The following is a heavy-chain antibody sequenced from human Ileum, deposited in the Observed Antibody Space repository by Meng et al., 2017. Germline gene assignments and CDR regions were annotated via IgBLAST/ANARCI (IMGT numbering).Heavy chain of an antibody. CDR3: ARGVFQFTY. Sequence: GESLKISCTAPGFTFGDYIVSWFRQAPGKGLEWVSFIKSKPYGETTDYAASVKGRFTISRDGSKSIVYLQMNSLKTEETAVYYCARGVFQFTYWGQGTLVTVSS. CDR2: IKSKPYGETT. D-gene: IGHD2-21*01. CDR1: GFTFGDYI. J-gene: IGHJ4*02. V-gene: IGHV3-49*01.